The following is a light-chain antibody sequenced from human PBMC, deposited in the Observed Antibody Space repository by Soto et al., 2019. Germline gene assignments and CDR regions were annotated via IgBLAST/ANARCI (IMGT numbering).Light chain of an antibody. J-gene: IGLJ2*01. CDR1: SSDVGGYNY. CDR3: SSYAASDSLVV. V-gene: IGLV2-8*01. Sequence: QSVLTQPPSASGSPEQSGTISRTGTSSDVGGYNYVSWYQHHPDKAPKLIMYEVYKRPSRVPDRFSGSKSGNTASLTVSGLQAEDEAEYYCSSYAASDSLVVFGGGTQLTVL. CDR2: EVY.